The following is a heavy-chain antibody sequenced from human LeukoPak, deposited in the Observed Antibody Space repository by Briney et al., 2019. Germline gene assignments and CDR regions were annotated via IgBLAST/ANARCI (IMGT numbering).Heavy chain of an antibody. CDR2: IYYSGST. J-gene: IGHJ4*02. V-gene: IGHV4-39*01. D-gene: IGHD3-9*01. Sequence: SETLSLTCTVSGGSISSSSCYWGWIRQPPGKGLEWIGSIYYSGSTYYNPSLKSRVTISVDTSKNQFSLKLSSVTAADTAVYYCASRSSYYDILTGGYYFDYWGQGTLVTVSS. CDR1: GGSISSSSCY. CDR3: ASRSSYYDILTGGYYFDY.